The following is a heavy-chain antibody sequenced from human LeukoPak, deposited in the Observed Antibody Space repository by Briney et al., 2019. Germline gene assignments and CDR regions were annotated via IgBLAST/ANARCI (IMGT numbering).Heavy chain of an antibody. CDR1: GGSFSGYY. CDR3: ARGGSSWTYYHYYYGMDV. V-gene: IGHV4-34*01. D-gene: IGHD6-13*01. J-gene: IGHJ6*02. Sequence: SETLSLTCAVYGGSFSGYYWSWIRQPPGKGLEWIGEINHSGSTNYNPSLKSRVTISVDTSKNQFSLKLSSVTAADTAVYYCARGGSSWTYYHYYYGMDVWGQGTTVTVSS. CDR2: INHSGST.